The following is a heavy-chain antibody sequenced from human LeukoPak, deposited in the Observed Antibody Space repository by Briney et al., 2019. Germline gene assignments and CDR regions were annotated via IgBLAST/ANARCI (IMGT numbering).Heavy chain of an antibody. CDR3: AKEMRGFNDY. D-gene: IGHD2-15*01. V-gene: IGHV3-23*01. CDR2: ISGSGGST. Sequence: KXLXXVSAISGSGGSTYYADSVKGRFTISRDNSKNTLYLQMNSLRAEDTAVYYCAKEMRGFNDYWGQGTLVTVSS. J-gene: IGHJ4*02.